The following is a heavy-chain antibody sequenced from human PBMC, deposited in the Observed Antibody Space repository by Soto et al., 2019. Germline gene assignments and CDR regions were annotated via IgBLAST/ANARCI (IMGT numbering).Heavy chain of an antibody. CDR3: AKGGRQWLVTSVFNY. CDR1: GFTFSDYA. J-gene: IGHJ4*02. CDR2: VSRDGRNT. Sequence: VQLVESGGGVVQPGRSLRLSCAASGFTFSDYAMHWVRQAPGKGLEWVAVVSRDGRNTHYADSVKGRFTISRDSSKNTVSLEMTSMRAEDTAVYYWAKGGRQWLVTSVFNYWGQGARVTVSS. V-gene: IGHV3-30*18. D-gene: IGHD6-19*01.